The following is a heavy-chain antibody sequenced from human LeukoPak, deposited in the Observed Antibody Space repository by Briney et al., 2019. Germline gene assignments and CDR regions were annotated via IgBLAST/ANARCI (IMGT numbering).Heavy chain of an antibody. D-gene: IGHD3-3*01. J-gene: IGHJ4*02. CDR3: ARGPFWSGNDY. CDR2: IYSGGST. Sequence: GGSLRLSCAAPGFTVSSNYMSWVRQAPGKGLEWVSVIYSGGSTYYADSVKGRFTISRDNSKNTLYLQMNSLRAEDTAVYYCARGPFWSGNDYWGQGILVTVSS. V-gene: IGHV3-53*01. CDR1: GFTVSSNY.